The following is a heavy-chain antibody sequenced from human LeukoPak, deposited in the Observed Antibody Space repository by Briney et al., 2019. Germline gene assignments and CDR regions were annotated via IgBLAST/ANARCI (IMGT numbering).Heavy chain of an antibody. CDR2: INHSGST. CDR3: ARSRYYYGSGSYTF. D-gene: IGHD3-10*01. V-gene: IGHV4-38-2*02. Sequence: SETLSLTCTVSGYSISSGYYWGWIRQPPGKGLEWIGEINHSGSTNYNPSLKSRVTISVDTSKNQFSLKLSSVTAADTAVYYCARSRYYYGSGSYTFWGQGTLVTVSS. CDR1: GYSISSGYY. J-gene: IGHJ4*02.